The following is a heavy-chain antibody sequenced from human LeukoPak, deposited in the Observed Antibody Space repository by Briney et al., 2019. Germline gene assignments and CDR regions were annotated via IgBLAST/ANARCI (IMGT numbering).Heavy chain of an antibody. D-gene: IGHD6-13*01. CDR2: IYYSGSS. J-gene: IGHJ4*02. CDR1: GVSISSYY. CDR3: ARGESSNWSFDY. V-gene: IGHV4-59*01. Sequence: ETLSLTCTVSGVSISSYYWSWIRQPPGKGLEWIGYIYYSGSSNYNPSLMSRVAISVDTSKNQFSLKLGSVTAADAAVYYCARGESSNWSFDYWGQGTLVTVSS.